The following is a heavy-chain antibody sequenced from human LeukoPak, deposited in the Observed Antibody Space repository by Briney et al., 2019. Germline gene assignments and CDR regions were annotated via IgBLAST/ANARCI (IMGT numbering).Heavy chain of an antibody. CDR1: GFTFSSYA. V-gene: IGHV3-30-3*01. Sequence: GGSLRLSCAASGFTFSSYAVHWVRQAPGKGLEWVAVISYDGSNKYYADSVKGRFTISRDNSKNTLYLQMNSLRAEDTAVYYCARAVVQHKSAISRQVAPDYWGQGTLVTVSS. CDR2: ISYDGSNK. CDR3: ARAVVQHKSAISRQVAPDY. J-gene: IGHJ4*02. D-gene: IGHD5-12*01.